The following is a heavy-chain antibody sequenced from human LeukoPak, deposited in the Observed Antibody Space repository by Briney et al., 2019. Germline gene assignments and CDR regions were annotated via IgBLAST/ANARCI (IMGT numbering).Heavy chain of an antibody. CDR2: ISGSGDTT. J-gene: IGHJ4*02. D-gene: IGHD5-24*01. CDR3: AKHRSEVAMAALNY. V-gene: IGHV3-23*01. CDR1: GFTFSNFA. Sequence: GGSLRLSSAAPGFTFSNFAMSWVRQAPGKGLEWVSAISGSGDTTYYADSVMGRFTISRDSSKNTLFLQMNSLRAEDAAIYYCAKHRSEVAMAALNYWGQGTLVTVSS.